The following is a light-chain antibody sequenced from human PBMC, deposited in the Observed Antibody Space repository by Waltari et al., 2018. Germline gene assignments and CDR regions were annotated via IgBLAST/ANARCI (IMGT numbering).Light chain of an antibody. J-gene: IGKJ2*03. CDR2: DVS. CDR3: MQAINLYS. Sequence: DVVITQTPVSLSVTPGQPASFSCKSSQTLMYDDGETYLFWFLQRPGQSPQPLMYDVSSRFSGVPERFSGSGSGTDFTLTISRVEAEDVGVYYCMQAINLYSFGQGTKLEIK. V-gene: IGKV2-29*02. CDR1: QTLMYDDGETY.